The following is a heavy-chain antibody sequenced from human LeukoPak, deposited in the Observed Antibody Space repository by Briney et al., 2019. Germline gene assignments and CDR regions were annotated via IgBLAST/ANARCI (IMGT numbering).Heavy chain of an antibody. CDR2: INHSGST. V-gene: IGHV4-34*01. Sequence: PSETLSLTCAVYGESFSGYYWNWIRQPPGEGLEWIGEINHSGSTNYNPSLKSRVTISVDTSKNQFSLKLNSVTAADTAVYYCARRAGIIHTLDYWSQGTLVTVSS. CDR1: GESFSGYY. CDR3: ARRAGIIHTLDY. J-gene: IGHJ4*02. D-gene: IGHD3-16*02.